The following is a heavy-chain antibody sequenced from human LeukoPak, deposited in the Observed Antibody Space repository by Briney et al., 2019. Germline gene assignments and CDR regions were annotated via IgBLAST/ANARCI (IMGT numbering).Heavy chain of an antibody. CDR3: ARERRYCSGDNCYSGSDY. CDR2: IYSGGST. D-gene: IGHD2-15*01. CDR1: GFTVSSNY. V-gene: IGHV3-53*01. J-gene: IGHJ4*02. Sequence: GGCLRLSCAVSGFTVSSNYLNWVRQAPGKGLEWVSVIYSGGSTYYADSVKGRFTISRDNLRNTLFLQMNSLRAEDTAVYYCARERRYCSGDNCYSGSDYWGQGTLVTVSS.